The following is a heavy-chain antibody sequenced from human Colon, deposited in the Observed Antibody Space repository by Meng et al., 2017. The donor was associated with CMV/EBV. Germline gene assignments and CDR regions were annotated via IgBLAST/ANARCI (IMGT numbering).Heavy chain of an antibody. Sequence: GESLKISCAASGFIFGDYAMTWVRQAPGKGLEWVASIIGSGFYTYYADSVKGRFTISRDNSRNMIDLQMNNLTAEDTALYYCARGTQYSDFWSGFPFRGHGTLVTVSS. CDR3: ARGTQYSDFWSGFPF. CDR1: GFIFGDYA. V-gene: IGHV3-23*01. CDR2: IIGSGFYT. J-gene: IGHJ4*01. D-gene: IGHD3-3*01.